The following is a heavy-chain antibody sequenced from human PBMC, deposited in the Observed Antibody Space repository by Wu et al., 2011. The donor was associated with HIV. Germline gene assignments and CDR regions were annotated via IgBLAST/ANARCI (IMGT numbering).Heavy chain of an antibody. CDR3: ARGYKWDLPAYNWFDP. CDR2: ITPMFGTP. D-gene: IGHD1-26*01. V-gene: IGHV1-69*15. Sequence: QVQLVQSGAEVKKPGSSAKVSCKASGGTFSSHAINWVRQAPGQGLEWMGRITPMFGTPNYARKFQGRVTITADESTSTAYMELSSLRSEDTAVYYCARGYKWDLPAYNWFDPWGQGTLVTVSS. J-gene: IGHJ5*02. CDR1: GGTFSSHA.